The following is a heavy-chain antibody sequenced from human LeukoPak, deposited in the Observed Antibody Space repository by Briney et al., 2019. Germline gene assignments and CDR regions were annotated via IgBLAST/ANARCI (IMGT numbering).Heavy chain of an antibody. D-gene: IGHD6-19*01. CDR1: GGSISSYY. CDR3: ARVHSSSGWYGGFDY. CDR2: IYYSGST. J-gene: IGHJ4*02. Sequence: SETLSLTCTVSGGSISSYYWSWIRQPPGKGLEWLGYIYYSGSTNYNPSLKSRVTISVDTSKNQFSLKLSSVTAADTAVYYCARVHSSSGWYGGFDYWGQGTLVTVSS. V-gene: IGHV4-59*01.